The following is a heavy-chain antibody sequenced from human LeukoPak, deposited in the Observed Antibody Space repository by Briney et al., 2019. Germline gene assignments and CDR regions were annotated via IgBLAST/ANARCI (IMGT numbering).Heavy chain of an antibody. V-gene: IGHV3-7*03. CDR1: GINFRASG. J-gene: IGHJ4*02. D-gene: IGHD2-15*01. CDR2: IKEDGSEK. Sequence: GGSLRLSCAASGINFRASGMHWVRQAPGKGLEWVANIKEDGSEKYYVDSVKGRFTISRDNSKNTLYLQMNSLRAEDTAVYYCAKGDWGRLGYCSDWGQGTLVTVSS. CDR3: AKGDWGRLGYCSD.